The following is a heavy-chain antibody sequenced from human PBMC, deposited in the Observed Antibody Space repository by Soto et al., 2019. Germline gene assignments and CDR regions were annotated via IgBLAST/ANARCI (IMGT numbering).Heavy chain of an antibody. J-gene: IGHJ6*02. Sequence: GESLKISCKGSGYSFTSYWIGWVRQMPGKGLEWMGIIYPGDSDTRYSPSFQGQVTISADKSISTAYLQWSSLRASDTAMYYCARMNILYKAGMDVWGQGTTVTVSS. D-gene: IGHD2-8*01. CDR2: IYPGDSDT. CDR3: ARMNILYKAGMDV. CDR1: GYSFTSYW. V-gene: IGHV5-51*01.